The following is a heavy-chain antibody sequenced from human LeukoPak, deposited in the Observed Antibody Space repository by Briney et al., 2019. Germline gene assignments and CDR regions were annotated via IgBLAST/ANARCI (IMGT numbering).Heavy chain of an antibody. CDR3: ASPNYDSSEG. CDR2: INSDGGDT. D-gene: IGHD3-22*01. J-gene: IGHJ4*02. Sequence: GGSLRLSCAASGFTLNSYWMHWVRQAPGKGLVWVSRINSDGGDTSYADSVKGRFTISRDNAKNTLYLQMNSLRAEDTAVYYCASPNYDSSEGWGQGTLVTVSS. V-gene: IGHV3-74*01. CDR1: GFTLNSYW.